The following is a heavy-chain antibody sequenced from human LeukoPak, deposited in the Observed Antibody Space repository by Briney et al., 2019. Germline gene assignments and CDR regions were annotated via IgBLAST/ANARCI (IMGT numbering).Heavy chain of an antibody. Sequence: GGSLRLSCEASVFTFSNAWMSWVRQAPGKGLEWVGRIKSKTDGGTTDYAAPVKGRFTISRDDSKNTLYLQMNSLKTEDTAVYYCTTGRGIQLWTRNPFDPWGQGTLVTVSS. V-gene: IGHV3-15*01. CDR1: VFTFSNAW. CDR3: TTGRGIQLWTRNPFDP. J-gene: IGHJ5*02. D-gene: IGHD5-18*01. CDR2: IKSKTDGGTT.